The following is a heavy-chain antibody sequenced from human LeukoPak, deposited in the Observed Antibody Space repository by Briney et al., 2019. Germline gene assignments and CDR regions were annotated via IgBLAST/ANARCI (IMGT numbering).Heavy chain of an antibody. J-gene: IGHJ4*02. CDR1: GYSLTELA. D-gene: IGHD3-22*01. Sequence: ASVKVSCKISGYSLTELAIHRVRQAPGKGLEWMGGSDPEDVKTSFAEKFQGRVTFTEDTSTDTAFMELSRLRSDDTAVYYCATFQAYANSGHLRPYFDYWGQGTLVTVSS. CDR2: SDPEDVKT. CDR3: ATFQAYANSGHLRPYFDY. V-gene: IGHV1-24*01.